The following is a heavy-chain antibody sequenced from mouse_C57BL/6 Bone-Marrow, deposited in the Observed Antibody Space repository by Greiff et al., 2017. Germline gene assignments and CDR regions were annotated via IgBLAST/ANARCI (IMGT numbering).Heavy chain of an antibody. CDR2: IYPGGGYT. D-gene: IGHD1-1*01. CDR3: ARGIYCYGSSYFDV. V-gene: IGHV1-63*01. J-gene: IGHJ1*03. Sequence: QVQLQQSGAELVRPGTSVKMSCKASGYTFTNYWIGWAKQRPGHGLEWIGDIYPGGGYTNYNEKFKGKATLTADKPSSPAYMQFSSLTSEDSAIYYCARGIYCYGSSYFDVWGTGTTVTVSS. CDR1: GYTFTNYW.